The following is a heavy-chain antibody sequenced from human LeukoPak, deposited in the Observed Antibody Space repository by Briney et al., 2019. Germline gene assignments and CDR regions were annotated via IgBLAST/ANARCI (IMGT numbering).Heavy chain of an antibody. CDR2: MNPNSGNT. D-gene: IGHD6-13*01. CDR3: ARDHLGSSSGVVEDYMDV. Sequence: ASVKVSCKASGYTFTNYDINWVRQASGQGLEWMGWMNPNSGNTGYAQKFQGRVTMTRNTSISTAYMELSSLRSEDTAVYYCARDHLGSSSGVVEDYMDVWGKGTTVTVSS. J-gene: IGHJ6*03. V-gene: IGHV1-8*02. CDR1: GYTFTNYD.